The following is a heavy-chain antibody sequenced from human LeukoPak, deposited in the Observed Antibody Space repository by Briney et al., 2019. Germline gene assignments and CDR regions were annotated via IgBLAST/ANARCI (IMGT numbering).Heavy chain of an antibody. D-gene: IGHD5-24*01. J-gene: IGHJ4*02. V-gene: IGHV1-2*02. CDR1: GYTFTGYY. CDR2: INPNSGGT. CDR3: ARDGRRWLQLPSFDY. Sequence: ASVKVSCKASGYTFTGYYMHWVRQAPGQGLEWMGWINPNSGGTNYAQKFQGRVTMTRDTSISTAYMELSRLRSDDTAVYYCARDGRRWLQLPSFDYWGQGALVTVSS.